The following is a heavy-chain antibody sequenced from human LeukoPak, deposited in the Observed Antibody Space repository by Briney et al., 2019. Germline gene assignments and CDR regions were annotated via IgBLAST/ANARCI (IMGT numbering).Heavy chain of an antibody. V-gene: IGHV4-38-2*01. CDR1: GYSISSGYY. D-gene: IGHD3-10*01. CDR3: ARGRITMVRGVMGQYYFDY. J-gene: IGHJ4*02. Sequence: SETLSLTCAVSGYSISSGYYWGWIRQPPGKGLEWIGSIYHSGSTYYNPSLKSRVTISVDTSKNQFSLKLNSVTAADTAVYYCARGRITMVRGVMGQYYFDYWGQGTLVTVSS. CDR2: IYHSGST.